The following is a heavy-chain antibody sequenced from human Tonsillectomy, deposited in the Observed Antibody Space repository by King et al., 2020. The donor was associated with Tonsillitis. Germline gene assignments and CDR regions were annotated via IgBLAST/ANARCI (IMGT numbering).Heavy chain of an antibody. CDR2: IHPDVSQI. Sequence: QLVQSGGGLVQPGGSLRLSCAASGFIFSSYWMTWVRQAPGKGLEWVANIHPDVSQIYYVDSVKGRFTISRDNAKNSVYLQMNSLRPEDTAVYYCVGIMDVWGQGTTVTVSS. CDR1: GFIFSSYW. CDR3: VGIMDV. J-gene: IGHJ6*02. D-gene: IGHD1-26*01. V-gene: IGHV3-7*01.